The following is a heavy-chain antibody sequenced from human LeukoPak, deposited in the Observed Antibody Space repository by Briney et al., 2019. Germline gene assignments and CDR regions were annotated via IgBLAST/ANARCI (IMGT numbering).Heavy chain of an antibody. CDR3: ARESYYDSSGYGWFDP. J-gene: IGHJ5*02. D-gene: IGHD3-22*01. CDR1: GGTFSSYA. V-gene: IGHV1-69*04. Sequence: SVKVSCKASGGTFSSYAISWVRQAPGQGLEWMGRIIPILGIANYAQKFQGRVTITADKSTSTAYMELSSLRSEDTAVYYCARESYYDSSGYGWFDPWGQGTLVTVSS. CDR2: IIPILGIA.